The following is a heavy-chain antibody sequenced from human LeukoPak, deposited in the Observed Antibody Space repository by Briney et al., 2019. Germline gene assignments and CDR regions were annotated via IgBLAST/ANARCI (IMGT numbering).Heavy chain of an antibody. CDR3: TRHVSVDRYCSGSNCYSIYDSTDY. J-gene: IGHJ4*02. Sequence: PGGSLRLSCAASGFTFSGSAMHWVRQASGKGLEWVGRIRSKTNSYAAAYAVSVKGRFTISRDDSKNTTYLQMKSLKTEDTAVYYCTRHVSVDRYCSGSNCYSIYDSTDYWGQGTPVTVSS. D-gene: IGHD2-15*01. CDR1: GFTFSGSA. V-gene: IGHV3-73*01. CDR2: IRSKTNSYAA.